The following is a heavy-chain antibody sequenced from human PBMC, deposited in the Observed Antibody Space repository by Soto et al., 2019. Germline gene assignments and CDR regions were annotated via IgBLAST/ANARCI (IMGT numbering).Heavy chain of an antibody. J-gene: IGHJ6*02. V-gene: IGHV1-18*01. CDR3: ARGGYYDSSGSRNYHYYGMDV. Sequence: ASVKVSCKASGYTFSSYGISWVRQAPGQGLEWLGWISPYDDDTKYAQNLQGRVRMTTDTSTRTVYMDLRSLGSDDTAIYYCARGGYYDSSGSRNYHYYGMDVWGQGTTVTVS. CDR1: GYTFSSYG. CDR2: ISPYDDDT. D-gene: IGHD3-22*01.